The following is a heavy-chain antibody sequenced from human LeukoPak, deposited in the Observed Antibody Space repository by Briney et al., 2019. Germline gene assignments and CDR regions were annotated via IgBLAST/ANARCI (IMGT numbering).Heavy chain of an antibody. V-gene: IGHV1-46*01. Sequence: GASVKVSCKASGYIFTKYNIHWVRQAPGEGLEWMGIINPTDGSTSYAQKFQGRVTMTRDTSMSTVHMELSSLSSEDTAVYYCARDQTIDYWGQGTLVTVSS. D-gene: IGHD1-14*01. J-gene: IGHJ4*02. CDR3: ARDQTIDY. CDR1: GYIFTKYN. CDR2: INPTDGST.